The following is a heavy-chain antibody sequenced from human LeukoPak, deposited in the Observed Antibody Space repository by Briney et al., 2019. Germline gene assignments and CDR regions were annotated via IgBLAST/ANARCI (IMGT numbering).Heavy chain of an antibody. CDR3: AGAGGYCSSTSCQNWFDP. CDR1: GGSISSGSYY. CDR2: IYTSGST. D-gene: IGHD2-2*01. Sequence: SETLSLTCTVSGGSISSGSYYWSWIRQPAGKGLEWIGRIYTSGSTNYNPSLKSRVTISVDTSKNQFSLKLSSVTAADTAVYYCAGAGGYCSSTSCQNWFDPWGQGTLVTVSS. V-gene: IGHV4-61*02. J-gene: IGHJ5*02.